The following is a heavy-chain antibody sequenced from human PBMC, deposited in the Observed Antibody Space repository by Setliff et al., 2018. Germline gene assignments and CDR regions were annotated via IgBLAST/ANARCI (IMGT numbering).Heavy chain of an antibody. D-gene: IGHD3-10*01. Sequence: SETLSLTCAVYGGSFSTYYWIWIRQPPGKGLEWIGNMYHSGSVYYNPSLKSRVTISVDTSKNQFSLKLSSVTAADTAVYYCAREAYRYGSGSYWSVSYYYYGMDVWGQGTTVTVSS. V-gene: IGHV4-34*01. CDR3: AREAYRYGSGSYWSVSYYYYGMDV. J-gene: IGHJ6*02. CDR1: GGSFSTYY. CDR2: MYHSGSV.